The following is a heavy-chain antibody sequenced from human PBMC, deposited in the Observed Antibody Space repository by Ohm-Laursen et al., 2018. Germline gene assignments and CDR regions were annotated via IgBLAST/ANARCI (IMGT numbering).Heavy chain of an antibody. V-gene: IGHV3-11*01. CDR3: AKDRGILTGYSYYYYGMDV. Sequence: GSLRLSCTASGFTFTDYYMSWIRQAPGKGLEWVSYISSGSTIYYADSVEGRFTISRDNAKNTLYLQMNSLRAEDTALYYCAKDRGILTGYSYYYYGMDVWGQGTTVTVSS. CDR2: ISSGSTI. D-gene: IGHD3-9*01. J-gene: IGHJ6*02. CDR1: GFTFTDYY.